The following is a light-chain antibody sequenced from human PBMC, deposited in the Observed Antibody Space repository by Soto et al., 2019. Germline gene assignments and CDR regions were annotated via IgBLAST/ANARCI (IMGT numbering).Light chain of an antibody. CDR1: SSNIGSNT. Sequence: QSVLPQPPSASGTPGQRVTISCSGSSSNIGSNTVNWYQQLPGTAPKLLIYSNNQRPSGLPDRFSGSKSGTSASLAISGLQSEDEADYHCAAWDDRLNGVVFGGGTQLTVL. CDR2: SNN. CDR3: AAWDDRLNGVV. J-gene: IGLJ2*01. V-gene: IGLV1-44*01.